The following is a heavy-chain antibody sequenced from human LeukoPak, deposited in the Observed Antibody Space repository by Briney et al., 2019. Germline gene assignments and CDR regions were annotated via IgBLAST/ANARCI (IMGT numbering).Heavy chain of an antibody. J-gene: IGHJ4*02. CDR3: ARDRIAGFGELSRFDY. CDR2: ISYDGSNK. D-gene: IGHD3-10*01. CDR1: GFTFSSYA. Sequence: GGSLRLSCAASGFTFSSYAMHWVRQAPGKGLEWVAVISYDGSNKYYADSVKGRFTISRDNSKNTLYLQMNSLRAEDTAAYYCARDRIAGFGELSRFDYWGQGTLVTVSS. V-gene: IGHV3-30*04.